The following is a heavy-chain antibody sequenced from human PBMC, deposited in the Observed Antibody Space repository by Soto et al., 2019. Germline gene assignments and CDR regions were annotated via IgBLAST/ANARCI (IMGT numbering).Heavy chain of an antibody. CDR2: TYYSGST. V-gene: IGHV4-39*01. CDR1: GGSISSSSYY. D-gene: IGHD6-13*01. J-gene: IGHJ5*02. CDR3: ARCLIAAGGGWFDP. Sequence: SETLSLTCTGSGGSISSSSYYWGWIRQPPGKGLEWIGSTYYSGSTYYNPSLKSRVTISVDTSKNQFSLKLSSVTAADTAVYYCARCLIAAGGGWFDPWGQGTLVTVSS.